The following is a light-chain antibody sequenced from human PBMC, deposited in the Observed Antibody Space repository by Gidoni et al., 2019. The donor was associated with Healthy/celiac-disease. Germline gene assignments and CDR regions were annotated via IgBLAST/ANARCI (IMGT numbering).Light chain of an antibody. V-gene: IGLV2-14*01. J-gene: IGLJ2*01. CDR1: SSDVGGYNY. CDR3: SSYTSSSTPV. Sequence: HSALPQPASVSGSPGQSITTPCTGTSSDVGGYNYVSWYQQHPGKAPKLMIYEVSNRPSGVSNRFSGSKSGNTASLTISGLQAEDEADYYCSSYTSSSTPVFGGWTKLTVL. CDR2: EVS.